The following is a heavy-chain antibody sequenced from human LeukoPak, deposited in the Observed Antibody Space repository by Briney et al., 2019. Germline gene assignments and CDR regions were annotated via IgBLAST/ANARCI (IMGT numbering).Heavy chain of an antibody. CDR1: GDSISSYY. CDR2: ISYSGTT. V-gene: IGHV4-59*01. J-gene: IGHJ4*02. D-gene: IGHD5-12*01. Sequence: PSETLSLTCTVSGDSISSYYWNWIRQPPGKGLEWIGYISYSGTTNYNPSLKSRVTISVDTSKKQFSLKLTSATAADTAVYYCARGDDYKSTLFDYWGQGTLVTVSS. CDR3: ARGDDYKSTLFDY.